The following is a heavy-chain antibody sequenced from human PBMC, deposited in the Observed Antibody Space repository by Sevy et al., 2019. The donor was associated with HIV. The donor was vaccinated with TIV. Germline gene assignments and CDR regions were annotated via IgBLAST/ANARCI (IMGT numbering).Heavy chain of an antibody. CDR3: AKDLRLTRGPYYYYMDV. V-gene: IGHV3-23*01. J-gene: IGHJ6*03. D-gene: IGHD4-17*01. CDR2: ISGSGGNT. Sequence: GGSLRLSCAASGFSFSTYAMNWVRQAPGKGLESVSAISGSGGNTFYADSVKGRFAISRDNSKNTLYLQMNSLRAEDTAVYYCAKDLRLTRGPYYYYMDVWGKGTTVTVSS. CDR1: GFSFSTYA.